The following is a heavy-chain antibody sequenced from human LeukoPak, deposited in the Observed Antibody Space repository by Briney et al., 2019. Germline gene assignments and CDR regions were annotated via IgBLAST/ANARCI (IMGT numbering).Heavy chain of an antibody. CDR3: ASSYYYDSSGYFSDY. D-gene: IGHD3-22*01. CDR2: IIPIFGTA. V-gene: IGHV1-69*13. Sequence: SVKVSCKASGGTFSSYAISWVRQAPGQGLEWMGGIIPIFGTANYAQKFQGRVTITADESTSTAYMGLSSLRSEDTAVYYCASSYYYDSSGYFSDYWGQGTLVTVSS. J-gene: IGHJ4*02. CDR1: GGTFSSYA.